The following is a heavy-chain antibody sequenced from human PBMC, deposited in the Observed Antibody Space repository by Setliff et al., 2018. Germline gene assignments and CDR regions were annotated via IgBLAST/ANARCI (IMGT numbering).Heavy chain of an antibody. CDR1: GGSISSSSYY. D-gene: IGHD1-26*01. CDR2: IYYSGST. J-gene: IGHJ5*02. Sequence: SETLSLTCTVSGGSISSSSYYWGWIRQPPGKGLEWIGSIYYSGSTYYNPSLKSRVTISVDTSKNQFSLKLSSVTAADTAVYYCARSLELPGENWFDPWGQGTLVTVSS. V-gene: IGHV4-39*07. CDR3: ARSLELPGENWFDP.